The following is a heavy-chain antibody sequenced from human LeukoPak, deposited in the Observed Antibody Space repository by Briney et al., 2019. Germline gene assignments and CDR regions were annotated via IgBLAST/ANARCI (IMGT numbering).Heavy chain of an antibody. D-gene: IGHD6-19*01. CDR1: GGSFGGYY. Sequence: ASETLSLTCAVYGGSFGGYYWSWIRQPPGKGLEWIGEINHSGSTNYNPSLKSRVTISVDTSKNQFSLKLSSVTAADTAVYYCARRRRYSSGPGYFQHWGQGTLVTVSS. V-gene: IGHV4-34*01. CDR2: INHSGST. J-gene: IGHJ1*01. CDR3: ARRRRYSSGPGYFQH.